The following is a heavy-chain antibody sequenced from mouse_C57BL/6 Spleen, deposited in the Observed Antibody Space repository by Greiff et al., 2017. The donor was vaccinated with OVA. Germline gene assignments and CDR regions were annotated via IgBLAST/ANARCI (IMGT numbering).Heavy chain of an antibody. J-gene: IGHJ2*01. D-gene: IGHD3-2*02. CDR3: ALASSGAQATLDY. Sequence: VQLQQSGAELVKPGASVKLSCTASGFNIKDYYMHWVKQRTEQGLEWIGRIDPEDGETKYASTFQGKATITADTSSNTAYLQLSSLTAEDTAVYCCALASSGAQATLDYWGQGTTLTVSS. CDR1: GFNIKDYY. V-gene: IGHV14-2*01. CDR2: IDPEDGET.